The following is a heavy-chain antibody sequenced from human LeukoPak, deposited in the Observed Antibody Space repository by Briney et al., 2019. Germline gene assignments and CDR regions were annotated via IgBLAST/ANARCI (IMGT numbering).Heavy chain of an antibody. V-gene: IGHV4-4*02. CDR3: AREILGGFNPGAY. D-gene: IGHD1-14*01. Sequence: SETLSLTCTVSLDSTTSNFWSWVRQPPGKGLEWIGEIHRSGSPNYNPSLQSRVTISIDRSRNQIAPELSSVTAADTAVYYCAREILGGFNPGAYWGQGTLVTVSS. J-gene: IGHJ4*02. CDR1: LDSTTSNF. CDR2: IHRSGSP.